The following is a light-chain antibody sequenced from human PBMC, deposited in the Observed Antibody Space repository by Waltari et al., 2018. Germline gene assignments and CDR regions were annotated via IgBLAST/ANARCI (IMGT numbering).Light chain of an antibody. Sequence: QSALTQPRSVSGSPGQSVTISCTGTSSDVGGYNYVSWYQQHPGKAPKLMIYDVSKRPSGVPDRSSGSKSGNTASLTISGLQAEDEADYYCCSYAGSYTCEVFGGGTKLTVL. J-gene: IGLJ2*01. V-gene: IGLV2-11*01. CDR3: CSYAGSYTCEV. CDR2: DVS. CDR1: SSDVGGYNY.